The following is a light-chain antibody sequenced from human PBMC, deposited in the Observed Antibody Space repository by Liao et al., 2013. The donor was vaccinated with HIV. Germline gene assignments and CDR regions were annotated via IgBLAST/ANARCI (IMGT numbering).Light chain of an antibody. V-gene: IGLV3-1*01. CDR1: KLGDRY. CDR2: QDN. Sequence: SYELTQPPSVSVSPGQTATITCSGDKLGDRYACWYQQKTGQSPVLVIYQDNKRPSGIPERFSGSNSGNTATLTISGTQAMDEADYYCQAWDSITRVLGGGTKLTVL. J-gene: IGLJ2*01. CDR3: QAWDSITRV.